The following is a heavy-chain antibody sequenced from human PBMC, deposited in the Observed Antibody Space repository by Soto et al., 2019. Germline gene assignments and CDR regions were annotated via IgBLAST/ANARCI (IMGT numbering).Heavy chain of an antibody. Sequence: PGGSLRLSCAASGFTVSNNYMSWVRQAPGKGLEWVSVIYSGGSTYFADSVKGRFTISRDNSKNTLYLQMNSQRAEDTAVYYCARQRSGYYPTHAFDMWGRGTMVTVSS. V-gene: IGHV3-53*01. CDR1: GFTVSNNY. CDR2: IYSGGST. CDR3: ARQRSGYYPTHAFDM. D-gene: IGHD3-22*01. J-gene: IGHJ3*02.